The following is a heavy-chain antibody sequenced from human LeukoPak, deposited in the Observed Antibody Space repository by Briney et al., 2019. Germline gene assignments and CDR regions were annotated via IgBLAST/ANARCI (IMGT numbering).Heavy chain of an antibody. V-gene: IGHV4-4*07. CDR1: GGSISSYY. D-gene: IGHD5-12*01. CDR2: IYTSGST. J-gene: IGHJ6*02. Sequence: PSETLSLTCTVSGGSISSYYWSWIRQPAGKGLEWIGRIYTSGSTNYNPSLKSRVTMSVDTSKNQFSLKLSSVTAADTAVYYCARVDLSGYHPYYYYGMDVWGQGTTVTVSS. CDR3: ARVDLSGYHPYYYYGMDV.